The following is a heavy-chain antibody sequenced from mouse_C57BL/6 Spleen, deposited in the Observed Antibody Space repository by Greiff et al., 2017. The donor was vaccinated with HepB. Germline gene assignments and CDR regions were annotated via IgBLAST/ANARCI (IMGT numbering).Heavy chain of an antibody. CDR3: ARSLLTYFDY. J-gene: IGHJ2*01. Sequence: EVMLVESGGGLVQPGGSLSLSCAASGFTFTDYYMSWVRQPPGKALEWLGFIRNKANGYTTEYSASVKGRFTISRDNSQSILYLQMNALRAEDSATYYCARSLLTYFDYWGQGTTLTVSS. D-gene: IGHD6-2*01. CDR1: GFTFTDYY. V-gene: IGHV7-3*01. CDR2: IRNKANGYTT.